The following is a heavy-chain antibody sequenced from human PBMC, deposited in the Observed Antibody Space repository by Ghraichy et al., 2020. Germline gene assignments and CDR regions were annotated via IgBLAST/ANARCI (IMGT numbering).Heavy chain of an antibody. V-gene: IGHV3-64D*06. CDR2: ISSNGGST. J-gene: IGHJ4*02. CDR1: GFTFSSYA. CDR3: VKNSPPPVLLWFGESSGRHFDY. D-gene: IGHD3-10*01. Sequence: GGSLRLSCSASGFTFSSYAMHWVRQAPGKGLEYVSAISSNGGSTYYADSVKGRFTISRDNSKNTLYLQMSSLRAEDTAVYYCVKNSPPPVLLWFGESSGRHFDYWGQGTLVTVSS.